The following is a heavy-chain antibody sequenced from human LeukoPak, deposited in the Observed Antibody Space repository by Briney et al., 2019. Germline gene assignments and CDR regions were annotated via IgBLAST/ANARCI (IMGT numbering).Heavy chain of an antibody. CDR3: AKRGVVIRVILVGFHKQAYYFDY. D-gene: IGHD3-22*01. J-gene: IGHJ4*02. Sequence: GGSMRLSCAVSGITLSNYGMSWVRQAPGKGLEWVAGISDTGDSTNYADSVKGRFTTSRDNPKNPLYLQMNSLRAEDTAVYFCAKRGVVIRVILVGFHKQAYYFDYWGQGALVTVSS. CDR2: ISDTGDST. CDR1: GITLSNYG. V-gene: IGHV3-23*01.